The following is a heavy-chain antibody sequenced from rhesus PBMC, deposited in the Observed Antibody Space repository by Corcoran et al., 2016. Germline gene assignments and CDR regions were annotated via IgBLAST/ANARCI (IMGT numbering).Heavy chain of an antibody. V-gene: IGHV4-65*01. Sequence: QVQLQESGPAMVKPSETLSLTCAVSGGSISSSNWWSWIRQPPGKGLEWMGYISGRSGSTYYNPSLKMRVTISTDTSKNQFSLKLSSVTAADTAVYYCARDFDSYGSGYFDYWGQGVLVTVSS. CDR3: ARDFDSYGSGYFDY. J-gene: IGHJ4*01. D-gene: IGHD3-28*01. CDR2: ISGRSGST. CDR1: GGSISSSNW.